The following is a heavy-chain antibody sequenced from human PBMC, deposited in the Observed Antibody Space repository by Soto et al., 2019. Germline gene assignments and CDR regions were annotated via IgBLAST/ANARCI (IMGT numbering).Heavy chain of an antibody. CDR2: ISYDGSNK. CDR1: GFTFSSYG. J-gene: IGHJ4*02. D-gene: IGHD6-19*01. Sequence: GGSLRLSCAASGFTFSSYGMHWVRQAPGKGLEWVAVISYDGSNKYYADSVKGRFTISRDNSKNTLYLQMNSLRAEDTAVYYCANEGGLAPYFDYWGQGTLVTVSS. V-gene: IGHV3-30*18. CDR3: ANEGGLAPYFDY.